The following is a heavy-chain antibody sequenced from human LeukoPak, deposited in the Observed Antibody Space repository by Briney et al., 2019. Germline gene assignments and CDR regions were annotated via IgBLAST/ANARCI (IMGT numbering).Heavy chain of an antibody. V-gene: IGHV3-30*18. CDR2: ISYDGSNK. D-gene: IGHD6-13*01. J-gene: IGHJ4*02. CDR1: GFPFSSYG. CDR3: AKDPSSSWYSGFDY. Sequence: GSLRLSCAASGFPFSSYGMHWVRQAPGKGLEWVAVISYDGSNKYYADSVKGRFTISRDNSKNTLYLQMNSLRAEDTAVYYCAKDPSSSWYSGFDYWGQGTLVTVSS.